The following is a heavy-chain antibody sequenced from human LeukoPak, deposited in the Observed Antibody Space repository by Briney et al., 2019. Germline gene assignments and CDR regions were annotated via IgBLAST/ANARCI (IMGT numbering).Heavy chain of an antibody. CDR2: ISGSSSTI. Sequence: GGSLRLSCAASGFTFSNYAMNWVRQAPGKGLEWGSYISGSSSTIYYADSVKGRFTISRDNGKNTLYLQMNSLRAEDTAVYYCARDYSSVPEYWGQGTLVTVSS. V-gene: IGHV3-48*01. J-gene: IGHJ4*02. CDR1: GFTFSNYA. CDR3: ARDYSSVPEY. D-gene: IGHD6-19*01.